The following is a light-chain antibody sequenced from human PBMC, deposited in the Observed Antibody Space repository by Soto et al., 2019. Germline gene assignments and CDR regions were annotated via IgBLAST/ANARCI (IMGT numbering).Light chain of an antibody. CDR2: AAS. V-gene: IGKV1-5*01. J-gene: IGKJ1*01. Sequence: IHMTQSPSTLSASVLYRVTITFLSSQSISVWLAWYQQKPGKAPNLLIYAASSLQSGVPSRFSGSGSGTDFTLTISSLQPDDSATYYCQHYSLYSPWTFGQGTKVDTK. CDR3: QHYSLYSPWT. CDR1: QSISVW.